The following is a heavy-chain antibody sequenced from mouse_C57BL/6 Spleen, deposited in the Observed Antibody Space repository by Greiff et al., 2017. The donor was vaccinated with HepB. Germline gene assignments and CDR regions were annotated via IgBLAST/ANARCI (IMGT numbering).Heavy chain of an antibody. V-gene: IGHV1-55*01. CDR2: IYPGSGST. Sequence: VQLQQPGAELVKPGASVKMSCKASGYTFTSYWITWVKQRPGQGLEWIGDIYPGSGSTNYNEKFKSKATLTVDTSSSTAYMQLSSLTSEDSAVYYCARSGDDYDVGFAYWGQGTLVTVSA. J-gene: IGHJ3*01. CDR3: ARSGDDYDVGFAY. CDR1: GYTFTSYW. D-gene: IGHD2-4*01.